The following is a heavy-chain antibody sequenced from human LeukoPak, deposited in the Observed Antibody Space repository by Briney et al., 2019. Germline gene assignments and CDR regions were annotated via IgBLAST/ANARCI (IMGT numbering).Heavy chain of an antibody. CDR1: GFTFSDYY. D-gene: IGHD3-22*01. CDR2: ISSSSSYT. CDR3: AKDKDYDSSGYSDAFDI. J-gene: IGHJ3*02. Sequence: GGSLRLSCAASGFTFSDYYMSWIRQAPGKGLEWVSYISSSSSYTNYADSVKGRFTISRDNAKNSLYLQMNSLRAEDTAVYYCAKDKDYDSSGYSDAFDIWGQGTMVTVSS. V-gene: IGHV3-11*05.